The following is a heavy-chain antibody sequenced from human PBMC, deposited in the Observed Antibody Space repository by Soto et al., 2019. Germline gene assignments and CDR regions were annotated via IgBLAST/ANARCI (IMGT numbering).Heavy chain of an antibody. V-gene: IGHV3-9*01. CDR1: GFTFDDYG. CDR2: ISWNSGSV. CDR3: AKTLDSSNGWSNLSLDY. D-gene: IGHD6-19*01. J-gene: IGHJ4*02. Sequence: EVQLVESGGGLVQPGRSLRLSCAASGFTFDDYGMHWVRQAPGKGLEWVSGISWNSGSVGYADSVKGRFIISRDNGKKSLYLQMNNLRPEDTALYYCAKTLDSSNGWSNLSLDYWGPGTLVTVSS.